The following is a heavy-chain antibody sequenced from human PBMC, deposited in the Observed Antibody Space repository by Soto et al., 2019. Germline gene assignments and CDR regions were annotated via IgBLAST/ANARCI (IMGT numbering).Heavy chain of an antibody. CDR1: GDSVSSSSAA. CDR2: TYYRSKWIH. J-gene: IGHJ6*02. D-gene: IGHD3-16*01. V-gene: IGHV6-1*01. Sequence: SQSLSLTCDISGDSVSSSSAAWKWIRQSPSRGLEWLGRTYYRSKWIHEYTASMESRITINPDTSKNQFSLHIYSVTPEDTAVYYCAGVVWFRGMDVWGQGXPVTVYS. CDR3: AGVVWFRGMDV.